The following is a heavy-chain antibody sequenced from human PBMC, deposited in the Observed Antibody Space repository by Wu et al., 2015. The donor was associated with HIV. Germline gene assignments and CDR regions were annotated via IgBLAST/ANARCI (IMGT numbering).Heavy chain of an antibody. CDR2: INVNSGDS. V-gene: IGHV1-2*02. Sequence: QVQLVQSGAEVKKPVGLSEVSCKASGYTFTAYYMHWIRQAPGQGLEWMGWINVNSGDSNYARKFRGRLTVTRDTSINTVYMDLSSLKSDDSAIYYCTRGTRNYLFDYWGQGALVTVSS. CDR1: GYTFTAYY. J-gene: IGHJ4*02. CDR3: TRGTRNYLFDY. D-gene: IGHD4-11*01.